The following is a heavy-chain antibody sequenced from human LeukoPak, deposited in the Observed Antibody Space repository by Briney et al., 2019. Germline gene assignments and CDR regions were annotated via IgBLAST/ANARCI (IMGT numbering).Heavy chain of an antibody. J-gene: IGHJ5*02. D-gene: IGHD5-12*01. V-gene: IGHV3-66*01. CDR3: ARDSGYSGYALDL. CDR2: IYSGENT. Sequence: SGGSLRLSCAASGFTFSSYAMSWVRQAPGKGLEWVSMIYSGENTYYLDSVKGRFTISRDNSKNKLYLQMYSLRAEDTAVYYCARDSGYSGYALDLWGQGNLVTVSS. CDR1: GFTFSSYA.